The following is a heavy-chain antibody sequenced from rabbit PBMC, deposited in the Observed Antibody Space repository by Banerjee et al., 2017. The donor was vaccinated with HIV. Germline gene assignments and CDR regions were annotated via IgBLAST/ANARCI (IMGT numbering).Heavy chain of an antibody. CDR3: ARDLAGVIGWNFGL. CDR1: GFSFSNKYV. Sequence: QEQLEESGGGLVKPEGSLTLTCKASGFSFSNKYVMCWVRQAPGKGLEWIGTIYAGSSGDTVYATWAKGRFTISKASWTTVTLQMTSLTAADTATYFCARDLAGVIGWNFGLWGPGTLVTVS. D-gene: IGHD4-1*01. J-gene: IGHJ4*01. CDR2: IYAGSSGDT. V-gene: IGHV1S45*01.